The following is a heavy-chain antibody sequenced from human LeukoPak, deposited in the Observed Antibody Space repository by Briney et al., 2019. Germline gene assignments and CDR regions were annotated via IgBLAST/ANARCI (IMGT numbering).Heavy chain of an antibody. D-gene: IGHD3-22*01. V-gene: IGHV1-69*13. Sequence: ASVKVSCKAPGGTFSSYAISWVRQAPGQGLEWMGGIIPIFGTANYAQKFQGRVMITADESTSTAYTELSSLRSEDTAVYYCARGGYYDSSGYPNWGQGTLVTVSS. CDR2: IIPIFGTA. CDR1: GGTFSSYA. CDR3: ARGGYYDSSGYPN. J-gene: IGHJ4*02.